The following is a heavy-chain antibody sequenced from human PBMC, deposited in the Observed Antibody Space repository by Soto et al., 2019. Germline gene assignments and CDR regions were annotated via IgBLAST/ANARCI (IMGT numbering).Heavy chain of an antibody. CDR2: ITGSSGST. CDR1: GFTFGQFV. CDR3: AKADTGWFAP. V-gene: IGHV3-23*01. D-gene: IGHD3-10*01. Sequence: EEQLLESGGDLVQPGGSLRLSCAASGFTFGQFVMTWVRQAPGKGLEWVSTITGSSGSTTYTESVKGRFTISRDNSKNSLYLQRNNLRPDATAIYYGAKADTGWFAPWGRGTLVTVSS. J-gene: IGHJ5*02.